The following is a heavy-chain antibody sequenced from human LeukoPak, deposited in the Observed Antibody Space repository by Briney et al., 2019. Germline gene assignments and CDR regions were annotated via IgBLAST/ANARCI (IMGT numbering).Heavy chain of an antibody. CDR3: ARNGEFYYYMDV. Sequence: PGGSLRFSCAASGFTFSTYAMTWVRQAPGKGLEWVSDISGSGGSTYYADSVKGRFTISRDNSRNTVSLQMNSLRAEDTAVYYCARNGEFYYYMDVWGKGTTVTVSS. J-gene: IGHJ6*03. CDR1: GFTFSTYA. V-gene: IGHV3-23*01. CDR2: ISGSGGST. D-gene: IGHD3-10*01.